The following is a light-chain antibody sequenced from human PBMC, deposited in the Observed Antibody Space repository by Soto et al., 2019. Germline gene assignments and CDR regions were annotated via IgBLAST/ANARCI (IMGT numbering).Light chain of an antibody. CDR3: QQFNSYPLT. Sequence: ALQLTQSPSSLSASVGDRVTITCRASQGISSALAWYQQKPGKAPKLLIYDASSLESGVPSRFSVSGSGTDFTLTISSLQPEDFATYYCQQFNSYPLTFGQGTRLEMK. J-gene: IGKJ5*01. CDR1: QGISSA. V-gene: IGKV1-13*02. CDR2: DAS.